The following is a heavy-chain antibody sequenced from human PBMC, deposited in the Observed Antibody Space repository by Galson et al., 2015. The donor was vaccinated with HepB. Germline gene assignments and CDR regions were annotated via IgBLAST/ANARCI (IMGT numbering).Heavy chain of an antibody. Sequence: SLRLSCAASGFTFSSYGMHWVRQAPGKGLEWVAVIWYDGSNKYYADSVKGRFTISRDNSKNTLYLQMNSLRAEDTAVYYCARDRYIYYGSGSSYYYYYYMDVWGKGTTVTVSS. J-gene: IGHJ6*03. V-gene: IGHV3-33*01. CDR3: ARDRYIYYGSGSSYYYYYYMDV. D-gene: IGHD3-10*01. CDR2: IWYDGSNK. CDR1: GFTFSSYG.